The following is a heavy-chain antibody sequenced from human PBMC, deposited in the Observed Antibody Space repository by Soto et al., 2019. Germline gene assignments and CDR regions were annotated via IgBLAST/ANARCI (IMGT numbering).Heavy chain of an antibody. Sequence: PGGSLRLSCTASGFTFVDYAMSWVRQAPGKGLEWVGFIRSKAYGGTTEYAASVKGRFTISRDDSKSIAYLQMNSLKTEDTAVYYCTRDRPQYYLYYYYGMDVWGQGTTVTVSS. J-gene: IGHJ6*02. CDR3: TRDRPQYYLYYYYGMDV. CDR1: GFTFVDYA. V-gene: IGHV3-49*04. CDR2: IRSKAYGGTT. D-gene: IGHD1-26*01.